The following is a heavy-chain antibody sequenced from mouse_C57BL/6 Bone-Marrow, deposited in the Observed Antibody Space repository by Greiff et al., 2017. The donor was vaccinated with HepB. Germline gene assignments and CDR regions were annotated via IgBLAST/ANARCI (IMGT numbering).Heavy chain of an antibody. CDR1: GYTFTSYW. V-gene: IGHV1-50*01. J-gene: IGHJ4*01. D-gene: IGHD2-4*01. CDR3: ANYDYDGYDMDY. CDR2: IDPSDSYT. Sequence: QVQLQQPGAELVKPGASVKLSCKASGYTFTSYWMQWVKQRPGQGLEWIGEIDPSDSYTNYNQKFKGKATLTVDTSSSTAYMQLSSLTSEDSAVYYCANYDYDGYDMDYWGQGTSVTVSS.